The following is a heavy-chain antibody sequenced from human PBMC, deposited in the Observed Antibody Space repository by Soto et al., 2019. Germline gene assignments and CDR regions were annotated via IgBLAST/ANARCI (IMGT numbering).Heavy chain of an antibody. CDR1: GGPLHGYY. J-gene: IGHJ4*02. Sequence: SGNLSPPCTASGGPLHGYYWGLLPQPPGKGLEWIGSISYSGSTNYNPSLKSRVTISIDTSKNQFSLKLSSVTAADTAVYYCEGGITGTLRAYYFDYWGQGTLVTVSS. V-gene: IGHV4-59*05. CDR2: ISYSGST. CDR3: EGGITGTLRAYYFDY. D-gene: IGHD1-20*01.